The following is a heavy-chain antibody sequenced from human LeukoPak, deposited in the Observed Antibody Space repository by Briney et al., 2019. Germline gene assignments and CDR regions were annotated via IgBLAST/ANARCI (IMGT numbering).Heavy chain of an antibody. J-gene: IGHJ2*01. CDR2: INPNSGGT. D-gene: IGHD6-19*01. V-gene: IGHV1-2*04. CDR1: GYTFTGYY. Sequence: ASVKVSCTASGYTFTGYYMHWVRQAPGQGLEWMGWINPNSGGTNYAQKFQGWVTMTRDTSISTAYMELSRLRSDDTAVYYCARDSPPSIAVALSGFDLWGRGTLVTVSS. CDR3: ARDSPPSIAVALSGFDL.